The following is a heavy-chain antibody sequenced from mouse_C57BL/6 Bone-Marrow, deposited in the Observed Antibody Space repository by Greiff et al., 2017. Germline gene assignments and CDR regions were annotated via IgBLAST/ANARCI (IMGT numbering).Heavy chain of an antibody. CDR2: IDPENGDT. CDR1: GFNIKDDY. J-gene: IGHJ1*03. CDR3: SVLSVKGSSEWYCDV. V-gene: IGHV14-4*01. D-gene: IGHD1-1*01. Sequence: VQLQQSGAELVRPGASVKLSCTASGFNIKDDYMHWVKQRPEQGLEWIGWIDPENGDTEYASKFQGKATITADTSSNTADLQLSSLTSEDTAVDYCSVLSVKGSSEWYCDVWGTGTTVTGSS.